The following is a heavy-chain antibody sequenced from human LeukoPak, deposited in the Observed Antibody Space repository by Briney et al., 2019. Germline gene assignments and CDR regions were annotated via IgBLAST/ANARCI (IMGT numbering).Heavy chain of an antibody. CDR3: GGSRYIGVHQ. CDR2: IDHRGSP. CDR1: GGSFSGYY. Sequence: PSETLSLTCAVYGGSFSGYYRSWIRETPGRGLHCIGQIDHRGSPKYNRALKNQDTISVDKSKNQFAQKLSSMTAADMGVYCCGGSRYIGVHQGGQGNRDTVSS. V-gene: IGHV4-34*01. J-gene: IGHJ4*02. D-gene: IGHD5-12*01.